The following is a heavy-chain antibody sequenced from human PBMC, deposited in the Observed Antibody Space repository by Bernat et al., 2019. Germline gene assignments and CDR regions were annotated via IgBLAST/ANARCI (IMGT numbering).Heavy chain of an antibody. CDR3: ARGFGHYDSSGYYYADYFDY. CDR1: GGSFSGYY. CDR2: INHSGST. J-gene: IGHJ4*02. D-gene: IGHD3-22*01. Sequence: QVQLQQWGAGLLKPSETLSLTCAVYGGSFSGYYWSWIRQPPGKGLEWIGEINHSGSTNYNPSLKSRVTISVDPAKNQFSMKQRSVTAADTAVYYCARGFGHYDSSGYYYADYFDYWGQGTLVTVSS. V-gene: IGHV4-34*01.